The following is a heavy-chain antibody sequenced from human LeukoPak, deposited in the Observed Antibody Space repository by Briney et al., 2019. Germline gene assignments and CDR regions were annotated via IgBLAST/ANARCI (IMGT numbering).Heavy chain of an antibody. J-gene: IGHJ2*01. D-gene: IGHD4-17*01. CDR3: ARGDYGDCAADWYFDL. CDR1: GGTFGTYG. V-gene: IGHV1-69*01. Sequence: SVKVSCKASGGTFGTYGISWVRQAPGQGLEWMGGIIPIFGTVHYAQKFQGRVTITADESTTTGYMELSSLRSDDTAVYYCARGDYGDCAADWYFDLWGRGTLVIVSS. CDR2: IIPIFGTV.